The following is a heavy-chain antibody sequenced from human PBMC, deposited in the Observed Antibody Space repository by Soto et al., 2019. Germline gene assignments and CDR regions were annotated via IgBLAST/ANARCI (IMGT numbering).Heavy chain of an antibody. Sequence: ASVKVSCKASGYTFTGYYMHWVRQAPGQGLEWMGWINPNSGGTNYAQKFQGWVTMTRDTPISTAYMELSRLRSDDTAVYYCATQRLYCSSTSCYTTGFDYWGQGTLVTVSS. J-gene: IGHJ4*02. CDR3: ATQRLYCSSTSCYTTGFDY. CDR2: INPNSGGT. V-gene: IGHV1-2*04. D-gene: IGHD2-2*02. CDR1: GYTFTGYY.